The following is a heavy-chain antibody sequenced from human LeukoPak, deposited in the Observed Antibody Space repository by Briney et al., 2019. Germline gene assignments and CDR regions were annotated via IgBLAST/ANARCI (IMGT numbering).Heavy chain of an antibody. CDR2: IYYSGST. Sequence: SETLSLTCTVSGGSISSGGYYWSWIRQHPGKGLEWIGYIYYSGSTYYNPSLKSRVTISVDTSKNQFSLKLSSATAADTAVYYCARVRGGDARSAFDIWGQGTMVTVSS. CDR3: ARVRGGDARSAFDI. D-gene: IGHD2-21*02. CDR1: GGSISSGGYY. V-gene: IGHV4-31*03. J-gene: IGHJ3*02.